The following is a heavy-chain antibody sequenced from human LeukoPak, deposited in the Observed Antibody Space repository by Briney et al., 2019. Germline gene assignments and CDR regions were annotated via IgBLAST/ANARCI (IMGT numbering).Heavy chain of an antibody. D-gene: IGHD3-10*01. Sequence: SGGSLRLSCAASGFTFSSYSMNWVRQAPGKGLEWVSSISSSSSYIYYADSVKGRFTISRDNAKNSLYLQMNSLRAEDTAVYYCAKDLGFGESLVDYWGQGTLVTVSS. J-gene: IGHJ4*02. V-gene: IGHV3-21*01. CDR2: ISSSSSYI. CDR3: AKDLGFGESLVDY. CDR1: GFTFSSYS.